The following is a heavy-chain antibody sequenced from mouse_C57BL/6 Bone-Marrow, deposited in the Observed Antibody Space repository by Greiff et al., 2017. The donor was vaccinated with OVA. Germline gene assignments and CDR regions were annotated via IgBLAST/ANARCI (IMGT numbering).Heavy chain of an antibody. V-gene: IGHV1-81*01. Sequence: VQLQQSGAELARPGASVKLSCKASGYTFTSYGISWVKQRTGQGLEWIGEIYPRSGNTYYNEKFKGKATLTADKSSSTAYMELRSLTSEDSAVYYCASITTVGASFDYWGQGTTLTVSS. CDR3: ASITTVGASFDY. CDR1: GYTFTSYG. CDR2: IYPRSGNT. J-gene: IGHJ2*01. D-gene: IGHD1-1*01.